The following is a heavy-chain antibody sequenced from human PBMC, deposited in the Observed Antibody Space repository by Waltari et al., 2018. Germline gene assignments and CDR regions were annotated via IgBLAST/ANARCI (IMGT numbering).Heavy chain of an antibody. CDR3: ARVSELSLFWFDP. Sequence: QVQLQESGPGLVKPSETLSLTCTVSGGSISSYYWSWIRQPPGKGLEWIGYIYYSGSTNYHPSLKSRVTISVDTSKNQFSLKLSSVTAADTAVYYCARVSELSLFWFDPWGQGTLVTVSS. V-gene: IGHV4-59*01. CDR2: IYYSGST. J-gene: IGHJ5*02. D-gene: IGHD3-16*02. CDR1: GGSISSYY.